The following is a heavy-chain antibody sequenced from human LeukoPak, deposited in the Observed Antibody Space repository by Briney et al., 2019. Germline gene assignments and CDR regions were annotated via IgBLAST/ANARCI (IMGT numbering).Heavy chain of an antibody. CDR3: ARETLIRGFMPDY. D-gene: IGHD3-10*01. J-gene: IGHJ4*02. CDR2: VNTDGSAT. V-gene: IGHV3-74*01. Sequence: PGGSLRLSCAASGFTFSNYWMHWVRQTPGKGLGWVSRVNTDGSATAYADSVKGRFTISRDNAKNTLYLQMNSLRAGDTAVYYCARETLIRGFMPDYWGQGTLVTVSS. CDR1: GFTFSNYW.